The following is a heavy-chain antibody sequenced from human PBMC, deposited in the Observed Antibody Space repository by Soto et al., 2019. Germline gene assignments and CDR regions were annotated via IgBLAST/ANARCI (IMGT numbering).Heavy chain of an antibody. Sequence: PSETLSLTCTVPGGSISIYYWSWIRQPPGKGLEWIGYIYYSGSTNYNPSLKSRVTISVDTSKNQFSLKLSSVTAADTAVYYCARSGNGDWFDPWGQGTLVTVSS. V-gene: IGHV4-59*01. CDR2: IYYSGST. D-gene: IGHD3-10*01. CDR3: ARSGNGDWFDP. CDR1: GGSISIYY. J-gene: IGHJ5*02.